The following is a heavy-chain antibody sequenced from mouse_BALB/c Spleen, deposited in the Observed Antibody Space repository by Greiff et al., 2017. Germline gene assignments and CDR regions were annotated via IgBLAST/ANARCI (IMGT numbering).Heavy chain of an antibody. J-gene: IGHJ3*01. V-gene: IGHV1S137*01. Sequence: QVQLQQSGAELVWPGVSVKISCKGSGYTFTDYAMHWVKQSHAKSLEWIGVISTYYGDASYNQKFKGKATMTVDKSSSTAYMELARLTSEDSAIYYCARAGDYAYWGQGTLVTVSA. CDR1: GYTFTDYA. D-gene: IGHD2-4*01. CDR2: ISTYYGDA. CDR3: ARAGDYAY.